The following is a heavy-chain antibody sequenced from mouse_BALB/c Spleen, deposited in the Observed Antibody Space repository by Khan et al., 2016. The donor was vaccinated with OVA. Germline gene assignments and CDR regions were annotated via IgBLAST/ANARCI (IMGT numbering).Heavy chain of an antibody. CDR1: GFSLTDYN. Sequence: QVQLKESGPGLVAPSQSLSITCTVSGFSLTDYNVNWVRQPPGKGLEWLGMIWGDGSTDYNSALKSRLSISKDNSKSQVFLKMNSLQTDDTARYYCARDRSYIHRWFAYCGQGTLVTVSA. V-gene: IGHV2-6-7*01. CDR2: IWGDGST. J-gene: IGHJ3*01. D-gene: IGHD1-1*01. CDR3: ARDRSYIHRWFAY.